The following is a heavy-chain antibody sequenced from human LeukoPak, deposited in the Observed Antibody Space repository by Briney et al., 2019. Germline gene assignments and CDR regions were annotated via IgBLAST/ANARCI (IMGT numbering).Heavy chain of an antibody. CDR1: GFTFSRNW. V-gene: IGHV3-74*01. CDR3: ARVAGYCSSTSCSGAFDI. CDR2: IDPEGSRT. Sequence: GGSLRLSCAASGFTFSRNWMHWVRQAPGKGLVWVSRIDPEGSRTSYAGSVKGRFTVSRDNSKNTLYLQMNSLRAEDTAVYYCARVAGYCSSTSCSGAFDIWGQGTMVTVSS. J-gene: IGHJ3*02. D-gene: IGHD2-2*01.